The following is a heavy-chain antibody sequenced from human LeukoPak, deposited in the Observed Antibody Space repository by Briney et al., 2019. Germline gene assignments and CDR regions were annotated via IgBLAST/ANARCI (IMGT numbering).Heavy chain of an antibody. D-gene: IGHD3-3*01. CDR1: GFTFDDYA. J-gene: IGHJ4*02. CDR3: AKDKDIYDFRSGYYGHYFDY. CDR2: ISGDGGST. V-gene: IGHV3-43*02. Sequence: PGGSLRLSCAASGFTFDDYAMHWVRQAPGKGLEWVSLISGDGGSTYYADSVKGRFTISRDNSKNSLYLQMNSLRTENTALYYCAKDKDIYDFRSGYYGHYFDYWGQGTLVTVSS.